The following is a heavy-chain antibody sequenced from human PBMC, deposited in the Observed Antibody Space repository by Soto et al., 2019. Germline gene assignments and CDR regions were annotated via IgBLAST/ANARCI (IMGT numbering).Heavy chain of an antibody. CDR3: ARGNYDILTGPRN. D-gene: IGHD3-9*01. CDR1: GGSISSGGYY. V-gene: IGHV4-31*03. Sequence: ASETLSLTCTVSGGSISSGGYYWSWIRQHPGKGLEWIGYIYYSGSTYYNPSLKSRVTISVDTSKNQFSLKLSSVTAADTAVYYCARGNYDILTGPRNWGQGTLVTVSS. J-gene: IGHJ4*02. CDR2: IYYSGST.